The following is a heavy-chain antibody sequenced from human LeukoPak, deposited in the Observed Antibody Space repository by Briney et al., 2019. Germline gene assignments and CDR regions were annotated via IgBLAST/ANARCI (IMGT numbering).Heavy chain of an antibody. CDR2: IESKTDGGTT. CDR3: TTNYYDSSGYYY. D-gene: IGHD3-22*01. J-gene: IGHJ4*02. Sequence: PGGSLRLSCAASGFTFSNAWMSWVRQAPGKGLEWVGRIESKTDGGTTDYAAPVKGRFTISRDDSKNTLYLQMNSLKTEDTAVYYCTTNYYDSSGYYYWGQGTLVTVSS. V-gene: IGHV3-15*04. CDR1: GFTFSNAW.